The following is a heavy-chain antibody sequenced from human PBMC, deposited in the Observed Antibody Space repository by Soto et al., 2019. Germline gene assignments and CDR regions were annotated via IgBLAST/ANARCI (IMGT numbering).Heavy chain of an antibody. CDR2: TLYSGSP. CDR1: GGSVGTGAYY. V-gene: IGHV4-61*08. Sequence: QVQLQESGPGLVTPSETLSLTCRVSGGSVGTGAYYWSWIRQPPGKGLEWIGYTLYSGSPNYNPSLQSLQSRVTISVDTSRNQFSLRLNSVTAADTALYYCARHDYYHRTFDIWGQGTLVTVSS. CDR3: ARHDYYHRTFDI. D-gene: IGHD3-9*01. J-gene: IGHJ3*02.